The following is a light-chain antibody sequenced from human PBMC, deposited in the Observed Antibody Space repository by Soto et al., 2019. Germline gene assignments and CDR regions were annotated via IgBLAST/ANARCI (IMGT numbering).Light chain of an antibody. CDR2: GPS. J-gene: IGKJ3*01. V-gene: IGKV3-20*01. CDR1: QSVTSNY. Sequence: EIVLTQSPGTLSLSPGERATLSCRASQSVTSNYLAWYQQTPGQAPRLLIYGPSSRATGIPDRFSGSGSGTDFTLTISRLEPEDFAVYYCQQYGSSPFTFGPGTKVDIK. CDR3: QQYGSSPFT.